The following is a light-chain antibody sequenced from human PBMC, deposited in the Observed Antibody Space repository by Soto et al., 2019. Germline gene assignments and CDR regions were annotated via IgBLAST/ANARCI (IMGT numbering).Light chain of an antibody. V-gene: IGLV2-14*01. CDR1: SSDVGGYNY. J-gene: IGLJ1*01. CDR2: DVS. Sequence: QSVLTQPAPVSGSPGQSITISCTGTSSDVGGYNYVSWYQQHPGKAPKLMIYDVSNRPSGVSNRFSGSKSGNTASLTISGLQAEDEADYYCSSYTSSTLEVFGTGTKVTVL. CDR3: SSYTSSTLEV.